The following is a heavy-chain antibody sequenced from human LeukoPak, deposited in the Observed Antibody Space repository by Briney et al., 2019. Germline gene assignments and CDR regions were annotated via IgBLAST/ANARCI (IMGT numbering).Heavy chain of an antibody. CDR2: IYYTGST. CDR3: AREITMTVGGGAFDI. V-gene: IGHV4-59*01. Sequence: SETLSLTCTVSGGSISSYYLTWIRQPPGKGLEWIGYIYYTGSTNYNPSLKSRVTISVDTSNNQFSLKLTSETASDTAVYYCAREITMTVGGGAFDIWGQGTMVTVSS. J-gene: IGHJ3*02. CDR1: GGSISSYY. D-gene: IGHD3-22*01.